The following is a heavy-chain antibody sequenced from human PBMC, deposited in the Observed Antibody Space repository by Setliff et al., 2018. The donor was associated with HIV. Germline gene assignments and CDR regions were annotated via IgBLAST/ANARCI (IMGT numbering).Heavy chain of an antibody. CDR2: ISGNSDHI. CDR1: RFTFSYYN. V-gene: IGHV3-21*01. Sequence: PGGSLRLSCAASRFTFSYYNMYWLRQAPGEGLEWVSSISGNSDHIYYADSVKGRFTISRDNAKNSLYLQMNSLRAEDTAVYYCAKEGETIVGVVSKGYRYFDLWGRGTLVTVSS. J-gene: IGHJ2*01. CDR3: AKEGETIVGVVSKGYRYFDL. D-gene: IGHD3-3*01.